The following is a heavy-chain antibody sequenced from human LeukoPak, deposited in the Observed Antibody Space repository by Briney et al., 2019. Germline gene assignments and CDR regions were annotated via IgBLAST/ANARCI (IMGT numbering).Heavy chain of an antibody. J-gene: IGHJ4*02. CDR1: GFTFSDYY. D-gene: IGHD3-3*01. CDR2: FSSSSSYT. Sequence: GGSLRLSCAASGFTFSDYYMSWIRQAPGKGLEWVSYFSSSSSYTDCADSVKGRFTISRDNAKNSLYLQMNSLRAEDTAVYYCARSWSGQTPFDYWGQGTLVTVSS. V-gene: IGHV3-11*06. CDR3: ARSWSGQTPFDY.